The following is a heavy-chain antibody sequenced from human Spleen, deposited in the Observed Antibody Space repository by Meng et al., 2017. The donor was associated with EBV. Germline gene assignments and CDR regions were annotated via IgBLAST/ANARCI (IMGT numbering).Heavy chain of an antibody. J-gene: IGHJ4*02. CDR2: INAGNGNT. CDR3: ARPYWTNDYGDFLDY. V-gene: IGHV1-3*01. Sequence: QVQSVEYWSEVKGPGAPVKVSCKTSGYTFTSYAMHWVSQAPGQRLEWMGWINAGNGNTKYSQKFQGRVTITRDTSASTAYMELSSLRSEDTAVYYCARPYWTNDYGDFLDYWGQGTLVTVSS. D-gene: IGHD4-17*01. CDR1: GYTFTSYA.